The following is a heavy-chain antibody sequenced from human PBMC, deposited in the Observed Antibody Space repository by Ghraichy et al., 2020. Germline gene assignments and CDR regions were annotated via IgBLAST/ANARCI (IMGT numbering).Heavy chain of an antibody. D-gene: IGHD6-19*01. V-gene: IGHV4-34*01. CDR1: GGSFSGYY. Sequence: SETLSLTCAVYGGSFSGYYWSWIRQPPGKGLEWIGEINHSGSTNYNPSLKSRVSISVDPSKNQFSLKLSSVTAADTAVYYCTNRPQGSGWVFWGQGTLVTVSS. CDR3: TNRPQGSGWVF. J-gene: IGHJ4*02. CDR2: INHSGST.